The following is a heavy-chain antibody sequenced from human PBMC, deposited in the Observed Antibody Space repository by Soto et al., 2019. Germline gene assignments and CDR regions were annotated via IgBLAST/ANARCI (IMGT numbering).Heavy chain of an antibody. CDR1: GYTFSIHW. D-gene: IGHD6-19*01. Sequence: PGESLKISCKGSGYTFSIHWIAWVRQMPGKGLEWMGITYPGDSDTRYSPSFQGQVTISADKSISTAYLQWGSLKASDTAVCYCAASIAVAGPFDYWGQGTLVTVSS. CDR2: TYPGDSDT. CDR3: AASIAVAGPFDY. J-gene: IGHJ4*02. V-gene: IGHV5-51*01.